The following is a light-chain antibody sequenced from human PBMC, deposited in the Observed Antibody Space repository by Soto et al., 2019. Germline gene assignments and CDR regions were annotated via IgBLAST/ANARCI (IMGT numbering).Light chain of an antibody. V-gene: IGKV3-20*01. Sequence: EIVLTQSPGTLSLSPGERATLSCRASQSVSSSYLAWYQQKPGQAPRLLISGASSRATGIPDRFTGGGSGTDFTLTIRRLEPEDFAVYYCKQYGSSPRTFGQGTKVDIK. CDR1: QSVSSSY. J-gene: IGKJ1*01. CDR3: KQYGSSPRT. CDR2: GAS.